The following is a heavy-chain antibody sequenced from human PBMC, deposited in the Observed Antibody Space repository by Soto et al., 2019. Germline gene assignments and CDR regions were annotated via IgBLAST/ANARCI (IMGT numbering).Heavy chain of an antibody. CDR1: GNTLSKVS. D-gene: IGHD1-26*01. Sequence: ASVKVSCKVSGNTLSKVSIHWVRQSPGKGLEGMGGFDPRHGDTVYAQNFQGRVTMTEDRSTDTAYMKLSGLRSEDTAHYYCTAGGREFPWAFDDWGHGGLGTDSS. V-gene: IGHV1-24*01. CDR3: TAGGREFPWAFDD. CDR2: FDPRHGDT. J-gene: IGHJ4*01.